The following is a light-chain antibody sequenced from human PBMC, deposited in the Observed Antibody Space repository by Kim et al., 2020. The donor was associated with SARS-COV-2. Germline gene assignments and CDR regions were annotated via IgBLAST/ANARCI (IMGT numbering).Light chain of an antibody. V-gene: IGKV1-39*01. Sequence: ASVGDRVTITCRASQSVGNSLSWYQQTPGKAPKLLIYSASSLQSGVPSRFSGSGSGTDFTLTISGLQHEDFATYYCQQSSSPPRTFGQGTKVEIK. CDR1: QSVGNS. CDR2: SAS. CDR3: QQSSSPPRT. J-gene: IGKJ1*01.